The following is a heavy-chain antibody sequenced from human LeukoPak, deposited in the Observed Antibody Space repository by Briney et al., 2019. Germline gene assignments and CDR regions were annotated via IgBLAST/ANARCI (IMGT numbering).Heavy chain of an antibody. D-gene: IGHD5-18*01. Sequence: PGGSLRLSCAASGFPFSNAWVSWVRQAPGKGLEWVGRIKDKAAGGTIDYGAPMKGRFTISKDDSKSMLYLQMNSLEPEDTAVYYCTTPRRYWDSGVILLVDTTEYFDYWGQGALVTVSS. J-gene: IGHJ4*02. CDR1: GFPFSNAW. V-gene: IGHV3-15*01. CDR2: IKDKAAGGTI. CDR3: TTPRRYWDSGVILLVDTTEYFDY.